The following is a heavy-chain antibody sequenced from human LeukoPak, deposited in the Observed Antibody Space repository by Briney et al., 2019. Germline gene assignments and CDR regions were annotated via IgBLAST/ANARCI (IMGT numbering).Heavy chain of an antibody. J-gene: IGHJ4*02. CDR3: ASVVLRFLEWSPL. V-gene: IGHV4-39*01. Sequence: SETLSLTCTVSGGSISSSSYYWGWIRQPPGKGLEGIGSIYYSGSTYYNPSLKSRVTISVDTSKTQFSLKLSSVTAADTAVYYCASVVLRFLEWSPLWGQGTLVTVSS. CDR2: IYYSGST. CDR1: GGSISSSSYY. D-gene: IGHD3-3*01.